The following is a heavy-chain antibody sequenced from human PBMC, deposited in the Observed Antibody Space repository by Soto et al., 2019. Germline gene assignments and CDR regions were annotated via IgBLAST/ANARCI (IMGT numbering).Heavy chain of an antibody. J-gene: IGHJ1*01. V-gene: IGHV3-21*01. Sequence: EVQLVESGGGLVKPGGSLRLSCAASGFTFSSYSMNWVRQAPGKGLEWVSSISSSSSYIYYADSVKGRFTISRDNAKNSLDHQINSLRAEDTAVYYCARETERYYCGSGGPPFSHWGQGTLGTVSS. CDR2: ISSSSSYI. CDR3: ARETERYYCGSGGPPFSH. D-gene: IGHD3-10*01. CDR1: GFTFSSYS.